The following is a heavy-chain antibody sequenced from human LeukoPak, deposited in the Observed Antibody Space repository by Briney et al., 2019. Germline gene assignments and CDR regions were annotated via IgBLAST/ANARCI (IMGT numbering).Heavy chain of an antibody. CDR3: AREKWEPDAFDI. D-gene: IGHD1-26*01. J-gene: IGHJ3*02. V-gene: IGHV1-69*04. CDR1: GGTFSSYA. CDR2: IIPILGIA. Sequence: SVKVSCKASGGTFSSYAISWVRQAPGQGPEWMGRIIPILGIANYAQKFQGRVTITADKSASTAYMELSSLRSEDTAVYYCAREKWEPDAFDIWGQGTMVTVSS.